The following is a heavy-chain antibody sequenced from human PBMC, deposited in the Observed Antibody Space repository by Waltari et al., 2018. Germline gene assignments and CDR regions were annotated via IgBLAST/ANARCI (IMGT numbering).Heavy chain of an antibody. CDR1: GYTFSNYD. J-gene: IGHJ4*02. Sequence: QVQLVQSGAEVKKPGASVKVSCKASGYTFSNYDIGWVRQAPGQGLEWMGWMSPSRRTNGYAGGWQGRVTFTGDTSISTAYMELSCLRSDDTAGYYCARASRDELLCEFWGQGTLVTVSS. V-gene: IGHV1-8*01. CDR3: ARASRDELLCEF. D-gene: IGHD2-21*01. CDR2: MSPSRRTN.